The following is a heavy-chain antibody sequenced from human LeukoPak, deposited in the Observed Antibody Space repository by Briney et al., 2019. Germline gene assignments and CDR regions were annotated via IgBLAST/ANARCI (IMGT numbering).Heavy chain of an antibody. D-gene: IGHD6-19*01. V-gene: IGHV4-59*11. CDR1: GGSISSHY. J-gene: IGHJ5*02. CDR2: IYYSGST. Sequence: PSETLSLTCTVSGGSISSHYWSWIRQPPGKGLEWIGYIYYSGSTNYNPSLKSRVTISVDTSKNQLSLKLSSVTAADTAVYYCARLKEAVALNWFDPWGQGTLVTVSS. CDR3: ARLKEAVALNWFDP.